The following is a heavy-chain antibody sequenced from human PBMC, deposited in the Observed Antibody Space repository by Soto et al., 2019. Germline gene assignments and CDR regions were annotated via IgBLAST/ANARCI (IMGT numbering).Heavy chain of an antibody. V-gene: IGHV4-31*03. CDR3: ARVWLRGLYTDHDAGFDP. D-gene: IGHD3-16*01. CDR2: ICYGGST. J-gene: IGHJ5*02. CDR1: GDSVNSYGYC. Sequence: SETLSLTCSVSGDSVNSYGYCWSWIRQHPGKALEWIGYICYGGSTYYNPSLKSRVTISVATSNDRFSLNVNSVTAADTAVYYCARVWLRGLYTDHDAGFDPWGQGTLVTV.